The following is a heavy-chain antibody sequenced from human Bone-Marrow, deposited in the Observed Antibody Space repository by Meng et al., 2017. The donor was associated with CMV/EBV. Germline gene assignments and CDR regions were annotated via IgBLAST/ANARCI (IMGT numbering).Heavy chain of an antibody. V-gene: IGHV3-21*04. CDR1: GFTFSSYS. CDR2: ISSSGSTI. J-gene: IGHJ6*02. Sequence: GESLKISCAASGFTFSSYSMNWVRQAPGKGLEWVSSISSSGSTIYYADSVKGRFTISRDNAKNSLYLQMNSLRAEDTAVYYCARTRAYYYYYYGMDVWGQGNTVTVSS. CDR3: ARTRAYYYYYYGMDV.